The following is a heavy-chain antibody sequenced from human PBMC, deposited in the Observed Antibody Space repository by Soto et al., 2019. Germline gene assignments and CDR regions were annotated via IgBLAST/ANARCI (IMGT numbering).Heavy chain of an antibody. CDR2: ISWGGRNK. D-gene: IGHD6-19*01. CDR3: VKEWLDRGGTFDV. CDR1: GFTFNSYS. J-gene: IGHJ3*01. V-gene: IGHV3-30*04. Sequence: QLQVVESGGGVVQPGRSLRLVCAASGFTFNSYSMHWVRQAPGKGLEWVGVISWGGRNKQYGDPVKGRFTISRDNSKNTVYREMNSLRIDDTAVYYCVKEWLDRGGTFDVWGQGTMVSVSS.